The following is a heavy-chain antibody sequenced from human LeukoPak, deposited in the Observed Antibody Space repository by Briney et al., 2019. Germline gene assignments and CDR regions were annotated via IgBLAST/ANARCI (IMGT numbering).Heavy chain of an antibody. J-gene: IGHJ6*04. V-gene: IGHV3-48*03. CDR3: ARDRYTVMVMGYYGMDV. D-gene: IGHD5-18*01. CDR2: ITSSGSTI. Sequence: GGSLRLSCAASGFTFTSYEMNWVRQSPGKGLEWVSYITSSGSTIYYADSVKGRFTISRDNAKNSLYLQIHSLRAEDTAVYYCARDRYTVMVMGYYGMDVWGKGTTVTVSS. CDR1: GFTFTSYE.